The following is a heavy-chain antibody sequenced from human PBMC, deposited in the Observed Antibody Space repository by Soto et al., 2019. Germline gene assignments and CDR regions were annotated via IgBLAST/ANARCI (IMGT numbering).Heavy chain of an antibody. CDR1: GYAFTTYG. Sequence: QVHLVQSGAEVKKPGASVKVSCQGSGYAFTTYGITWVRQAPGQGLEWMGWISAHNGNTNYAQKLQGRVTVTRDTSTSTAYMELRSLSYDGTAVYYCARGRDGDYWGQGALVTVSS. J-gene: IGHJ4*02. V-gene: IGHV1-18*01. CDR2: ISAHNGNT. D-gene: IGHD6-6*01. CDR3: ARGRDGDY.